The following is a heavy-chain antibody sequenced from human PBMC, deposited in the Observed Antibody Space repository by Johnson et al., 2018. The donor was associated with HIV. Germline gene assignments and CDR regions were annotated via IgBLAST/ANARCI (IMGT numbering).Heavy chain of an antibody. CDR1: GFTVSSNY. CDR2: IYSGGST. Sequence: MQLVESGGDLVQPGGSLRLSCAASGFTVSSNYMSWVRQPPGKGLGWVSVIYSGGSTYYADSVKGRFTISRDNSKNTLYLQMNSLRAEDTAVYYCARDGVRDGVRIHAFDIWGQGTMVTVSS. J-gene: IGHJ3*02. D-gene: IGHD2/OR15-2a*01. V-gene: IGHV3-66*01. CDR3: ARDGVRDGVRIHAFDI.